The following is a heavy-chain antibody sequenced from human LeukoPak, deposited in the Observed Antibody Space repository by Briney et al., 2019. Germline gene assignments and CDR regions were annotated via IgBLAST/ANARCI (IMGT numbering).Heavy chain of an antibody. D-gene: IGHD4-17*01. CDR3: ARGPRLRRYGMDV. V-gene: IGHV3-30-3*01. J-gene: IGHJ6*02. CDR2: ISYDGSNK. Sequence: HPGGSLRLSCAASGFTFSSYAMHWVRQAPGKGLEWVAVISYDGSNKYYADSVKGRFTISRDNSKNMLYLQMNSLRAEDTAVYYCARGPRLRRYGMDVWGQGTTVTVSS. CDR1: GFTFSSYA.